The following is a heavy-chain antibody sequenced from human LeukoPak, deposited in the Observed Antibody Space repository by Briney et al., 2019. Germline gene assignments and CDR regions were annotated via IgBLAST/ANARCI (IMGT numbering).Heavy chain of an antibody. Sequence: PSETLSLTCTVSGGSISSGDYYWSWIRQPPGKGLEWIGYIYYSGSTYYNPSLKSRVTISVDTSKNQFSLKLSSVTAADTAVYYCARDSGYYGSVNDYWGQGTLVTVSS. CDR2: IYYSGST. J-gene: IGHJ4*02. CDR3: ARDSGYYGSVNDY. V-gene: IGHV4-30-4*01. CDR1: GGSISSGDYY. D-gene: IGHD3-10*01.